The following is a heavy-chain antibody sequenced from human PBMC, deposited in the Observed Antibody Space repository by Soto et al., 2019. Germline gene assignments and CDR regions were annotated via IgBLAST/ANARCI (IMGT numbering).Heavy chain of an antibody. V-gene: IGHV3-21*01. J-gene: IGHJ4*02. Sequence: GGSLRLSCAASGFTFSSYSMNWVRQAPGKGLEWVSSISSSSSYIYYADSVKGRFTISRDNAKNSLYLQMNSLRAEDTAVYYCARVVEDGDYPLCDYWGQGTLVTVSS. D-gene: IGHD4-17*01. CDR3: ARVVEDGDYPLCDY. CDR2: ISSSSSYI. CDR1: GFTFSSYS.